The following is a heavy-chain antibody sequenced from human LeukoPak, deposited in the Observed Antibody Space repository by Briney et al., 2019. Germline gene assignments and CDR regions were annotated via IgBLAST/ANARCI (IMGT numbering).Heavy chain of an antibody. D-gene: IGHD3-22*01. V-gene: IGHV3-23*01. CDR1: GFTFGSYA. CDR2: IVGSGGST. Sequence: GGSLRLSCAASGFTFGSYAMSWVRQAPGKGLEWVSGIVGSGGSTYYANSVKGRFTISRDNSKNTLYLQMNSLRAEDTAVYYCAKPPNYDSDAPQVDYWGQGTLVTVSS. CDR3: AKPPNYDSDAPQVDY. J-gene: IGHJ4*02.